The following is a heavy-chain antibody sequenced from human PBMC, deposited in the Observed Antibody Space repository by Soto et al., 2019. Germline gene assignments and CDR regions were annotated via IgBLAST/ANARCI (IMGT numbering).Heavy chain of an antibody. D-gene: IGHD1-7*01. J-gene: IGHJ6*02. CDR3: GREEVSTGTTFGYYYGMDV. CDR1: GGNFSSYA. V-gene: IGHV1-69*13. CDR2: IIPIFGTA. Sequence: ASVKVSCKASGGNFSSYAISWVRQAPGQGLEWMGGIIPIFGTANYAQKFQGRVTITADESTSTAYMELSSLRTEDTAVYYCGREEVSTGTTFGYYYGMDVWGQGTTVTV.